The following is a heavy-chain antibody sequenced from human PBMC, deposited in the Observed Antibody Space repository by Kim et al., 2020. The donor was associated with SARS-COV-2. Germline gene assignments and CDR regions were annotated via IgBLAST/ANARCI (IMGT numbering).Heavy chain of an antibody. CDR1: GYTFTSYA. CDR3: ARGRYGSGSYMVLDYYGMVV. D-gene: IGHD3-10*01. Sequence: ASVKVSCKASGYTFTSYAMNWVRQAPGQGLEWMGWINTNTGNPTYAQGFTGRFVFSLDTSVSTAYLQISSLKAEDTAVYYCARGRYGSGSYMVLDYYGMVVWGQGSTVTVSS. J-gene: IGHJ6*02. V-gene: IGHV7-4-1*02. CDR2: INTNTGNP.